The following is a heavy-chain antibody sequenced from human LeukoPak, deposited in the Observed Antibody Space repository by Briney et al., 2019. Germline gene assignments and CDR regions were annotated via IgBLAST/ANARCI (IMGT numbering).Heavy chain of an antibody. CDR1: GFTFTRNT. Sequence: GGSLRLSCSASGFTFTRNTMHWVRQAPGKGLEYVSGTTDTGGTTYYAYSVKGRFTISRDNSKNTLYLQVNSLRVEDTAVYYCAKGIELWLTYFDHWGQGTLVTASS. D-gene: IGHD5-18*01. CDR2: TTDTGGTT. CDR3: AKGIELWLTYFDH. V-gene: IGHV3-64D*06. J-gene: IGHJ4*02.